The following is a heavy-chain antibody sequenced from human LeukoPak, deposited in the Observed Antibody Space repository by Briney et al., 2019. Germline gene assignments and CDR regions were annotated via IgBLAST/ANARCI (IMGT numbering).Heavy chain of an antibody. Sequence: ASVKVSCKASGYTFTGYYMHWVRQAPGQGLEWMGWINPNSGGTNYAQKFQGRVTMTRDTSISTAYMELSRLRSDDTAVYYCARAGGELLMPYFDYWGREPWSPSPQ. CDR3: ARAGGELLMPYFDY. CDR2: INPNSGGT. D-gene: IGHD1-26*01. J-gene: IGHJ4*02. V-gene: IGHV1-2*02. CDR1: GYTFTGYY.